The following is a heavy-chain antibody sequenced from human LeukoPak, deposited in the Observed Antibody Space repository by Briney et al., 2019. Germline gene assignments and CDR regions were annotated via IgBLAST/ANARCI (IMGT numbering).Heavy chain of an antibody. Sequence: SETLSLTCTVSGVSISSGDYYWSWIRQPPGKGLEWIGYIYYSGSTYYNPSLKSRATISVDTSKNQFSLKLSSVTAADTAVYYCARHARPRITAIDLDYWGQGTLVTVSS. J-gene: IGHJ4*02. D-gene: IGHD6-25*01. CDR3: ARHARPRITAIDLDY. CDR1: GVSISSGDYY. V-gene: IGHV4-30-4*01. CDR2: IYYSGST.